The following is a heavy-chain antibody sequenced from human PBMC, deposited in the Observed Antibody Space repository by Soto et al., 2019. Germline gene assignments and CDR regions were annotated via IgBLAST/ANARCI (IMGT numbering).Heavy chain of an antibody. CDR3: TTRRFGVRGVTPMDV. V-gene: IGHV4-39*01. J-gene: IGHJ6*01. Sequence: SETLSLTCTVSGGSIGGSNYFWGWIRQSPGTGLEWLGTIYSSGSTYYNPSLKSRITMSLDTSKNQFSLNLGSVTAADTAVYYCTTRRFGVRGVTPMDVWGPCTTVTVSS. CDR1: GGSIGGSNYF. D-gene: IGHD3-10*01. CDR2: IYSSGST.